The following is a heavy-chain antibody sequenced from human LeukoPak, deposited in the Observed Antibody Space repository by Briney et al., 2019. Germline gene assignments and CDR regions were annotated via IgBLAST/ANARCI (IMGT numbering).Heavy chain of an antibody. CDR2: INPSGGGT. D-gene: IGHD1-26*01. Sequence: GASVKVSCKASGYTXINYYMHWVRQAPGQGLEWMGIINPSGGGTSYAQKFQGRVTMTRDTSTSTVYMEVSSLRSEDTAVYYCAREFSGYIDFWGQGTLVTVSS. V-gene: IGHV1-46*01. CDR1: GYTXINYY. J-gene: IGHJ4*02. CDR3: AREFSGYIDF.